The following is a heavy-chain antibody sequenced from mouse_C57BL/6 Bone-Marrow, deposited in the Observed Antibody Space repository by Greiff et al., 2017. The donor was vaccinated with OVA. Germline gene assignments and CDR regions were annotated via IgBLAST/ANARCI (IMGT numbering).Heavy chain of an antibody. D-gene: IGHD2-2*01. CDR2: ISDGGSYT. V-gene: IGHV5-4*03. J-gene: IGHJ4*01. CDR1: GFTFSSYA. CDR3: ARGWLRYYAMDY. Sequence: EVKVVESGGGLVKPGGSLTLSCAASGFTFSSYAMSWVRQTPEKRLEWVAIISDGGSYTYYPDNVKGRFTISRDNAKNNQYLQMRQLKYEDKDMYSCARGWLRYYAMDYWGQGTSVTVSS.